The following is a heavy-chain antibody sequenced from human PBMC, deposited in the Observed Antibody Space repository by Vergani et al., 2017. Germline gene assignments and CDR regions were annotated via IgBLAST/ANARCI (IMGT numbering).Heavy chain of an antibody. CDR1: GFTVSSNY. V-gene: IGHV3-66*01. CDR2: IYSGGST. J-gene: IGHJ5*02. CDR3: ARYRQTDYGDYPNWFDP. Sequence: EVQLVESGGGLVQPGGSLRISCAASGFTVSSNYMSWVRQAPGKGLEGVSVIYSGGSTYYADSVKGRFTISRDNSKNTRYLQMNSLSAEDTAWYYCARYRQTDYGDYPNWFDPWGQGTLVTVSS. D-gene: IGHD4-17*01.